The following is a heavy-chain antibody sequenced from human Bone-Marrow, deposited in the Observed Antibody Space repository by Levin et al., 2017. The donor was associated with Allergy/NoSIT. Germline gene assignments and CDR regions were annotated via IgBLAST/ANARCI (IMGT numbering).Heavy chain of an antibody. CDR3: ARGDYGDSYYYYGMDV. D-gene: IGHD4-17*01. Sequence: TAGGSLRLSCAASGFTFSDYYMSWIRQAPGKGLEWVSYISSSGSTIYYADSVKGRFTISRDNAKNSLYLQMNSLRAEDTAVYYCARGDYGDSYYYYGMDVWGQGTTVTVSS. V-gene: IGHV3-11*01. J-gene: IGHJ6*02. CDR2: ISSSGSTI. CDR1: GFTFSDYY.